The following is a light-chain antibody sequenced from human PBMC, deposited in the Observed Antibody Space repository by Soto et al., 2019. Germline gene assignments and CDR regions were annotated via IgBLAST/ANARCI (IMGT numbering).Light chain of an antibody. CDR1: QSISTY. J-gene: IGKJ5*01. Sequence: DIQMTQSPSSLSASVGDRVTITCRASQSISTYLNWYQQKPGKAPKLLIYTASSLQSGVPSRFSGSGSGTDFTLTISNLQPEDFATYYCQQSYSTPPVTFGQGTRLDIK. CDR2: TAS. CDR3: QQSYSTPPVT. V-gene: IGKV1-39*01.